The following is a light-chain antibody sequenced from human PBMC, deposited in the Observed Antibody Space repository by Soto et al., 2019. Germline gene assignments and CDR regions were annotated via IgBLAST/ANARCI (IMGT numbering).Light chain of an antibody. J-gene: IGKJ1*01. CDR3: QHYNSYSEA. CDR2: KAS. Sequence: IQMNQSPSTLSGYVGDRVTITCRASQTISSWLAWYQQKPGKAPKLLIYKASTLKSGVPSRFSGSGSGTEFTLTISSLQPDDFATYYCQHYNSYSEAFGQGTKVDI. V-gene: IGKV1-5*03. CDR1: QTISSW.